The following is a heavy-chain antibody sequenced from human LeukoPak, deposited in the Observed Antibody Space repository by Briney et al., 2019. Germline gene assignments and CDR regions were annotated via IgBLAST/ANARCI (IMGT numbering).Heavy chain of an antibody. CDR3: AKDRKRHTSPTVTNDEDY. Sequence: GGSLRLSCAASGFTFSSYAMSWVRQAPGKGLEWVSGIICSGGRTYYAYSVKGRFTISRDNSKNTLYLQMNSLRAEDTAVYYCAKDRKRHTSPTVTNDEDYWGQGTLVTVSS. J-gene: IGHJ4*02. CDR2: IICSGGRT. D-gene: IGHD4-17*01. V-gene: IGHV3-23*01. CDR1: GFTFSSYA.